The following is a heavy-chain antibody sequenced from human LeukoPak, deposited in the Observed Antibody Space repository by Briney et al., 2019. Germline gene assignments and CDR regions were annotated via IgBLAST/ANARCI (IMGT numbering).Heavy chain of an antibody. CDR3: ARSNSSWGGWFDP. J-gene: IGHJ5*02. Sequence: GESLKISCKGSGYSFTSYWIGWVRQLPGKGLEWMGIIYPGDSDTRYSPSFQGQVTISADKSISTAYLQWSSLKASDTAMYYCARSNSSWGGWFDPWGQGTLVTVSS. CDR1: GYSFTSYW. D-gene: IGHD6-13*01. V-gene: IGHV5-51*01. CDR2: IYPGDSDT.